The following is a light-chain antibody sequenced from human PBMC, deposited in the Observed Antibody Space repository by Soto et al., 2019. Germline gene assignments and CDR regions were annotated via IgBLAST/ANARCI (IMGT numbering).Light chain of an antibody. CDR2: DDH. CDR3: SSYAGSSNV. V-gene: IGLV1-51*01. CDR1: SSNIGKNS. J-gene: IGLJ1*01. Sequence: QSVLTQPPSVSAAPGQRVSISCSGGSSNIGKNSVSWYQQLPATAPKLLIYDDHQRPSGIPDRFSASKSGTSATLDITGLQPADEADYYCSSYAGSSNVFGTGTKVTVL.